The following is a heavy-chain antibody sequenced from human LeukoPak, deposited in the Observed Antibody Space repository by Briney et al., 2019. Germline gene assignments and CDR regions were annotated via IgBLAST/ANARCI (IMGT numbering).Heavy chain of an antibody. Sequence: PGGSLRLSCAASGFTDSSNYMSWVRQAPGKGLEWVSVIYSGGSTYYADSVKGRFTISRDNSKNTLYLQMNSLRAEDTAVYYCAASVLWFGVFDIWGQGTMVTVSS. CDR2: IYSGGST. J-gene: IGHJ3*02. V-gene: IGHV3-66*01. CDR1: GFTDSSNY. CDR3: AASVLWFGVFDI. D-gene: IGHD3-10*01.